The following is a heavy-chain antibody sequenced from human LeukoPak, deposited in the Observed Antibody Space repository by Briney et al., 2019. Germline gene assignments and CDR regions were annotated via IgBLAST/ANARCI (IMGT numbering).Heavy chain of an antibody. CDR1: GYTFTSYA. CDR2: INAGNGNT. D-gene: IGHD3-22*01. J-gene: IGHJ4*02. CDR3: AREGFTMIVVPMPGDY. V-gene: IGHV1-3*01. Sequence: ASVKVSCKASGYTFTSYAMHWVRQAPGQRLEWMGWINAGNGNTKYSQKFQGRVTITRDTSASTAYMELSSLRSEDTAVYYCAREGFTMIVVPMPGDYWGQGTLVTVSS.